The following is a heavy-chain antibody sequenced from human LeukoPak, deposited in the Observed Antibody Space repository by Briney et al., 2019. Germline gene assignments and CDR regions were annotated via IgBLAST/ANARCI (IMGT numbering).Heavy chain of an antibody. D-gene: IGHD6-25*01. J-gene: IGHJ6*03. Sequence: PSETLSLTCTVSGGSISTYYWSWIRQPPGKGLEWIGYIYYSGSTNYNPSLKSRVTISVDMSKNQFSLKLSSVTAADTAVHYCAREYASGWYYYVDVWGKGTTVTVSS. CDR1: GGSISTYY. CDR3: AREYASGWYYYVDV. V-gene: IGHV4-59*01. CDR2: IYYSGST.